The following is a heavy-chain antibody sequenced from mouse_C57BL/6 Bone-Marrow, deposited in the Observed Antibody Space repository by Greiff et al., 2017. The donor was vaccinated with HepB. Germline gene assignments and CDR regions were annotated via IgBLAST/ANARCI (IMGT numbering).Heavy chain of an antibody. Sequence: EVKVVESGGDLVKPGGSLKLSCAASGFTFSSYGMSWVRQTPDKRLEWVATISSGGSYTYYPDSVKGRFTISRDNAKNTLYLQMSSLKSEDTAMYYCASRVVTTNYYAMDYWGQGTSVTVSS. CDR1: GFTFSSYG. CDR3: ASRVVTTNYYAMDY. CDR2: ISSGGSYT. V-gene: IGHV5-6*02. D-gene: IGHD2-3*01. J-gene: IGHJ4*01.